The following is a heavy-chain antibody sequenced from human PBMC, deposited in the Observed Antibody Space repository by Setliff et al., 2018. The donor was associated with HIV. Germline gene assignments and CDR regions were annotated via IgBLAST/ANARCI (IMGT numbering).Heavy chain of an antibody. J-gene: IGHJ6*04. CDR2: VYYSGST. V-gene: IGHV4-39*02. CDR1: GGSIVNNNYY. D-gene: IGHD3-16*01. Sequence: PSETLSLTCIVSGGSIVNNNYYWGWIRQPPGKGLEWIGSVYYSGSTYYNPSLKSRVSISVDRSKNQFSLKVNSVTAADTAVYYCARDGGSWMDVWGKGTTVTVSS. CDR3: ARDGGSWMDV.